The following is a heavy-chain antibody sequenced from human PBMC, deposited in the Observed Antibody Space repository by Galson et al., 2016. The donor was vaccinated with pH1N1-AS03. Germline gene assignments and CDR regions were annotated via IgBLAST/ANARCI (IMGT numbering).Heavy chain of an antibody. J-gene: IGHJ4*02. CDR2: ISTSSSSI. D-gene: IGHD6-19*01. CDR3: ARDGPPQGISVAGSFDF. CDR1: GFPFSGYS. V-gene: IGHV3-21*01. Sequence: SLRLSCAASGFPFSGYSMNWARQAPGKGLEWVSFISTSSSSIYYADSVKGRFTIPRDNAKNSLFLQMNSLRDEDTAVYYCARDGPPQGISVAGSFDFWGQGTLVTVSS.